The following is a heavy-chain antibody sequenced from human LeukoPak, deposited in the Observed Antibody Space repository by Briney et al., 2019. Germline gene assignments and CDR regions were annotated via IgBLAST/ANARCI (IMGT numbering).Heavy chain of an antibody. CDR1: GFTFSTYT. V-gene: IGHV3-48*02. J-gene: IGHJ4*02. Sequence: GGSLRLSCAASGFTFSTYTINWVRQAPGKGLEWVSYISSSSSTIYYADPVKGRFTISRDNAKNSLYLQMNSLRDEDTAVYYCASYFYKYYWGQGTLVTVSS. CDR3: ASYFYKYY. D-gene: IGHD3-22*01. CDR2: ISSSSSTI.